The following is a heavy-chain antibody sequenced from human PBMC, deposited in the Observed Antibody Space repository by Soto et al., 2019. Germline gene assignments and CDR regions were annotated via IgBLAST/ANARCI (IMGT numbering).Heavy chain of an antibody. Sequence: SETLSLTCTVSGGSISSGGYYWSWIRQHPGKGLEWIGYIYYSGSTYYNPSLKSRVTISIDTSKNQFSLKLSSVTAADTAVYYCARDLRLLYGSGSYYFDSWGQGTLVTVSS. V-gene: IGHV4-31*02. D-gene: IGHD3-10*01. J-gene: IGHJ4*02. CDR3: ARDLRLLYGSGSYYFDS. CDR2: IYYSGST. CDR1: GGSISSGGYY.